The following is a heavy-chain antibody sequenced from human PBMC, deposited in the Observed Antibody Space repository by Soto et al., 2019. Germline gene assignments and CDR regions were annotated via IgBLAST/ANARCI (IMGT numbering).Heavy chain of an antibody. D-gene: IGHD1-7*01. CDR3: AMAGNYRYFDA. CDR1: RGSISYYY. Sequence: NPSETLSLTCTVSRGSISYYYWSWIRQPPGKGLEWIGYMYYSGGTYYNPSLKSRVTISVDTSKNQFSLRLPSVTAADTAVYYCAMAGNYRYFDAWGQGTLVTVSS. CDR2: MYYSGGT. J-gene: IGHJ4*02. V-gene: IGHV4-59*01.